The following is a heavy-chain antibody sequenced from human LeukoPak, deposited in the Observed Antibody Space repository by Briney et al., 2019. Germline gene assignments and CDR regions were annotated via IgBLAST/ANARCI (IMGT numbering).Heavy chain of an antibody. V-gene: IGHV3-7*01. CDR2: INQGGSET. D-gene: IGHD2/OR15-2a*01. J-gene: IGHJ4*02. Sequence: GGSLRLSCLLSELSLCDFWRGGPRQAPGKGLEWVANINQGGSETYYVDSVKGRFTISRDNAKKSLFLQMNSLRAEDTAVYYCKKGRNNHYWGQGTLVTVST. CDR1: ELSLCDFW. CDR3: KKGRNNHY.